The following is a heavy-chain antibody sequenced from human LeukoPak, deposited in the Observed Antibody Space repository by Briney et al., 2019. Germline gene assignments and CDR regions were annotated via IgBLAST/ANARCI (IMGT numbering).Heavy chain of an antibody. D-gene: IGHD5-18*01. Sequence: GGSLRLSCAASGFTFSSYGMHWVRQAPGKGLEWVAVISYDGSNKYYADSVKGRFTISRDNSKNSLYLQMNSLKTEDTAVYYCAFGYSSMDWGQGTLVTVSS. CDR3: AFGYSSMD. CDR1: GFTFSSYG. CDR2: ISYDGSNK. J-gene: IGHJ4*02. V-gene: IGHV3-30*03.